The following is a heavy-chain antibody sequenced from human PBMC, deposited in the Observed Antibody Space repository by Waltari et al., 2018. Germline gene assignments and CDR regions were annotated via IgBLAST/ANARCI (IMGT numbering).Heavy chain of an antibody. Sequence: QVTLRESGPALVKPTQTLTLTCTFSGFSLSTSGMCVSWIRQPPGKALEWLARIDWDDDKYYSTSLKTRLPISKDTSKNQVVLTMTNVDPVDTATYYCARTRITMIRGGSDYFDYWGQGTLVTVSS. V-gene: IGHV2-70*15. CDR1: GFSLSTSGMC. CDR3: ARTRITMIRGGSDYFDY. D-gene: IGHD3-10*01. CDR2: IDWDDDK. J-gene: IGHJ4*02.